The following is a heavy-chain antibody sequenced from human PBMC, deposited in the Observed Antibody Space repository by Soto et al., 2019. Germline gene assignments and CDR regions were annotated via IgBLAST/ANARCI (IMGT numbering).Heavy chain of an antibody. CDR3: AIDSARNWFVP. CDR2: IKGDRSVI. Sequence: PGGSLRLSCAASGFAFNKYFIHWVRKAPGRGLVWVSRIKGDRSVINYADSVIDRFTISIDNAQNMVQLQMDSLRADDTGVYYCAIDSARNWFVPWGQGTPVTVSS. D-gene: IGHD6-6*01. V-gene: IGHV3-74*01. CDR1: GFAFNKYF. J-gene: IGHJ5*02.